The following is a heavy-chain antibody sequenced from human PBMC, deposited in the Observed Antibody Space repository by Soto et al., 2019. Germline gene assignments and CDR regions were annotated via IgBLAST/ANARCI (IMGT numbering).Heavy chain of an antibody. CDR3: AKPYYYDSSGYIIDY. J-gene: IGHJ4*02. Sequence: GGSLRLSCAASRFTFSSYGMHWVRQAPGKGLEWVAVISYDGNNKYYADSVKGRFTISRDNSKNTLYLQMNSLRPEDTAVYYCAKPYYYDSSGYIIDYWGQGTLVTVSS. CDR2: ISYDGNNK. D-gene: IGHD3-22*01. V-gene: IGHV3-30*18. CDR1: RFTFSSYG.